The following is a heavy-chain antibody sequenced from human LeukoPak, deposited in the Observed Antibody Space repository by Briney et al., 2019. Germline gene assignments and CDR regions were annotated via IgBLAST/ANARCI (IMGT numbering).Heavy chain of an antibody. Sequence: PSETLSLTCTVSGGSISSGGYYWSWIRQHPGKGLEWIGYIYYSGSTYYNPSLKSRVTISVDTSKNQFSLKLSSVTAADTAVYYCARGKRGDDFWSGYTTREWFDPWGQGTLVTVSS. CDR1: GGSISSGGYY. V-gene: IGHV4-31*03. CDR2: IYYSGST. CDR3: ARGKRGDDFWSGYTTREWFDP. D-gene: IGHD3-3*01. J-gene: IGHJ5*02.